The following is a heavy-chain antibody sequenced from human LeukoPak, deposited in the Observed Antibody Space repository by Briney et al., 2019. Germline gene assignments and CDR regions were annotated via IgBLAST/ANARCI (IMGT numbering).Heavy chain of an antibody. CDR1: GASVSSGYSY. J-gene: IGHJ3*01. V-gene: IGHV4-61*02. CDR3: ARSLGHYYDDTAYWDAFAL. Sequence: SETLSLTCTVSGASVSSGYSYWIWIRQPAGTGLEWIGRVSTSGSSNYTPSLASRVTISLDTSKNQFSLNVISVTAADTAIYYCARSLGHYYDDTAYWDAFALWGQGTMVTVSS. CDR2: VSTSGSS. D-gene: IGHD3-22*01.